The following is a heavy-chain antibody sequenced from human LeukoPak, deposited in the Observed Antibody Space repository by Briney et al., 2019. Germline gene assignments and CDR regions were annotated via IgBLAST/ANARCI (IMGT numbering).Heavy chain of an antibody. CDR2: IVVGSGNT. V-gene: IGHV1-58*02. CDR3: AAGIVGDRGW. J-gene: IGHJ4*02. D-gene: IGHD1-26*01. Sequence: SVKVSYKASGFTFTTSAIQWVRQPRGQGLEWIGWIVVGSGNTNYAQKFQDRVTITRNMSTSTAYMELSSLRSDDTAVYYCAAGIVGDRGWWGQGTLVTVSS. CDR1: GFTFTTSA.